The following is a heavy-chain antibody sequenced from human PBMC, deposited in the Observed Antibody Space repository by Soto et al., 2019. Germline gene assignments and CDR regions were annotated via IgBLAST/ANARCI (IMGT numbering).Heavy chain of an antibody. D-gene: IGHD3-10*01. Sequence: ASVKVSCKASGYTFTSYDITWVRQATGQGLEWMGWMSPNNGYTVYAQKFQDRVTMTKNTSISTAYMQLSSLTSEDTAVYFCARGRRGLGTFDIWGRGTMVTVSS. CDR3: ARGRRGLGTFDI. J-gene: IGHJ3*02. V-gene: IGHV1-8*01. CDR2: MSPNNGYT. CDR1: GYTFTSYD.